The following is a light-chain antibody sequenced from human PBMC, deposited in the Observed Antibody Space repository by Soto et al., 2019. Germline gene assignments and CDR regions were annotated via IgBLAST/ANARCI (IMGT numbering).Light chain of an antibody. J-gene: IGLJ1*01. Sequence: QSVLTQPASVSGSPGQSITISCTGTSSDVGGYNYVSWYQQHPGKAPKLMIYDVNNRPSGVSNRFSGSNFGTTASLTFFGLQAEDEADYYCSSYTSSSTLGVLGTGTRVTVL. CDR2: DVN. V-gene: IGLV2-14*01. CDR1: SSDVGGYNY. CDR3: SSYTSSSTLGV.